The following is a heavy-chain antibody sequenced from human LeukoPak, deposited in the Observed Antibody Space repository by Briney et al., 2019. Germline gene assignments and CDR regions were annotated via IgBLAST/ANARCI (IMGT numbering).Heavy chain of an antibody. Sequence: ASVKVSCKASGGTFSSYAISWVRQAPGQGLEWMGRIIPILGIANYAQKFQGRVTITADKSTSTACMELSSLRSEDTAVYYCARAYDSSFPGGYWGQGTLVTVSS. CDR3: ARAYDSSFPGGY. D-gene: IGHD3-22*01. CDR2: IIPILGIA. V-gene: IGHV1-69*04. CDR1: GGTFSSYA. J-gene: IGHJ4*02.